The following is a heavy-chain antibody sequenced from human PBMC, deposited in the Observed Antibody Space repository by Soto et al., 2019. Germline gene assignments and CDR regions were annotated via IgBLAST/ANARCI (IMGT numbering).Heavy chain of an antibody. CDR3: AKDWVGVSLHSGLHV. CDR2: ISHDGSKK. J-gene: IGHJ6*02. Sequence: QVQLVESGGGVVQPGRSLRLSCAASGLTFSMFGMHWVRQAPGKGLEWVAVISHDGSKKYYADSVKGRFTTPRDNSKNTLYLPMGSLTPADTAVYYCAKDWVGVSLHSGLHVWRQGTTVTVAS. V-gene: IGHV3-30*18. D-gene: IGHD2-15*01. CDR1: GLTFSMFG.